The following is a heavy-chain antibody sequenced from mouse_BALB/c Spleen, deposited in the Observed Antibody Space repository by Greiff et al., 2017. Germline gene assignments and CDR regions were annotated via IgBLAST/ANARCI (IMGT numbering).Heavy chain of an antibody. V-gene: IGHV5-6-5*01. Sequence: EVHLVESGGGLVKPGGSLKLSCAASGFTFSSYAMSWVRQTPEKRLEWVASISSGGSTYYPDSVKGRFTISRDNARNILYLQMSSLRSEDTAMYYCARWYYGSNWFAYWGQGTLVTVSA. D-gene: IGHD1-1*01. J-gene: IGHJ3*01. CDR3: ARWYYGSNWFAY. CDR2: ISSGGST. CDR1: GFTFSSYA.